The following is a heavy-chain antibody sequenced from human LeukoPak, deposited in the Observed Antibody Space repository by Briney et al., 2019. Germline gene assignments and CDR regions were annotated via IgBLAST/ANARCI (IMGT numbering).Heavy chain of an antibody. CDR2: IYSSGST. CDR1: GVSISNYY. D-gene: IGHD3-22*01. CDR3: ARGVSSGYYSVYYFDY. J-gene: IGHJ4*02. Sequence: PSETLSPTCTVSGVSISNYYWSWIRQPAGKGLEWIGRIYSSGSTNYNPSLKSRVTMSVDTSKNQFSLKLTSVTAADTAVYYCARGVSSGYYSVYYFDYWGQGTLVTVSS. V-gene: IGHV4-4*07.